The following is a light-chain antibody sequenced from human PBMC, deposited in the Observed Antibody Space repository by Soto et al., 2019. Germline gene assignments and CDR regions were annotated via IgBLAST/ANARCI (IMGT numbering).Light chain of an antibody. V-gene: IGKV3-20*01. Sequence: EIVLTQCPGTRSLSPGDRATLSCRASQTVSSRFLAWYQQKPGQASRLLIYGASNRATGIPDRFSGSGSWTDFTLTLSRLEPEDFAVYSCQQYGSSWTSGQGTKVEIK. CDR2: GAS. J-gene: IGKJ1*01. CDR3: QQYGSSWT. CDR1: QTVSSRF.